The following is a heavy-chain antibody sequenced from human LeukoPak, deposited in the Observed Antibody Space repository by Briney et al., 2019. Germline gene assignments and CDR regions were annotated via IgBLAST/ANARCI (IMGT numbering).Heavy chain of an antibody. CDR1: GYTFTSYG. Sequence: GASVKVSCKASGYTFTSYGISWVRQAPGQGLEWMGWISAYNGNTNYAQKLQGRVTMTTDTSTSTAYMELRSLRSDDTAVYYCARAIDGYGSDQGFDPWGQGTLVTVSS. CDR2: ISAYNGNT. CDR3: ARAIDGYGSDQGFDP. J-gene: IGHJ5*02. V-gene: IGHV1-18*01. D-gene: IGHD3-10*01.